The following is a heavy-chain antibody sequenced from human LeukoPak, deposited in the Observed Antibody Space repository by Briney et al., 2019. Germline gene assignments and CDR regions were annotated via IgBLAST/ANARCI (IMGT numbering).Heavy chain of an antibody. V-gene: IGHV4-4*07. J-gene: IGHJ4*02. CDR3: AREITVTRPFDY. CDR2: ISASGST. CDR1: NGSISIYY. Sequence: SETLSLTCTVSNGSISIYYWSWVRQPAGKGLEWIGRISASGSTNYNPPLTSRVTMSVHMSKNQFSLKLSSVTAADTAVYYCAREITVTRPFDYWGQGTLVTVSS. D-gene: IGHD4-17*01.